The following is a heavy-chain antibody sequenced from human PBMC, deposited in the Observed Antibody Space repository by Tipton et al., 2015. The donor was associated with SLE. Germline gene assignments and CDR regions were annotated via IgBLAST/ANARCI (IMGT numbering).Heavy chain of an antibody. CDR1: GDSTSVHY. CDR2: IYYSGNT. V-gene: IGHV4-59*11. CDR3: ARAKVAANDAGIDY. Sequence: TLSLTCTVSGDSTSVHYWSWIRQSPGKGLEWIGYIYYSGNTNYNPSLKSRVRMSVDTSKNQFSLKLSSVTAADTAVYYCARAKVAANDAGIDYWGQGILVTVSS. D-gene: IGHD2-15*01. J-gene: IGHJ4*02.